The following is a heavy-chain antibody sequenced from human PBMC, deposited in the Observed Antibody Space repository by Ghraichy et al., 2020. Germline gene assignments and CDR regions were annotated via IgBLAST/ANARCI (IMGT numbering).Heavy chain of an antibody. CDR2: IKSKTDGGTT. CDR3: PTDAPGCRYYYGSGRCGFDI. Sequence: GESLNISCAASGFTFSNAWMNWVRQAPGKGLEWVGRIKSKTDGGTTDYAAPVKGRFTISRDDSKNTLYLQMNSLKTEDTAVYYCPTDAPGCRYYYGSGRCGFDIWGQGTMVTVSS. J-gene: IGHJ3*02. V-gene: IGHV3-15*07. CDR1: GFTFSNAW. D-gene: IGHD3-10*01.